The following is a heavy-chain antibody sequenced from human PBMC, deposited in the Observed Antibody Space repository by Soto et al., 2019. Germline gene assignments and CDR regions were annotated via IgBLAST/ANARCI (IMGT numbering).Heavy chain of an antibody. CDR1: GYTFSNYW. CDR2: IYPGDSDT. V-gene: IGHV5-51*01. CDR3: ARQGPVPAAIDY. D-gene: IGHD2-2*01. Sequence: GESLTISCQGSGYTFSNYWIGWVRPLPGKGLEWMGIIYPGDSDTRYSPSFQGQVTISADKSISTAYLQWSSLKASDTAMYYCARQGPVPAAIDYWGQGTLVTVSS. J-gene: IGHJ4*02.